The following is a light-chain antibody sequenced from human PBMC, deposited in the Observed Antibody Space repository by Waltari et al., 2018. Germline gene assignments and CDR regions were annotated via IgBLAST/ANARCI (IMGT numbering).Light chain of an antibody. V-gene: IGKV3-15*01. J-gene: IGKJ5*01. CDR2: DAS. Sequence: EILMTQSPPTLSVSPGERATLSCRASQGVSSNLPWYQQRPGQAPRLLIYDASTRAPGVPSRFSGSGSGTEFTLTIRSLQSEDFALYYCQQYNVWPPITFGQGTRLEIK. CDR1: QGVSSN. CDR3: QQYNVWPPIT.